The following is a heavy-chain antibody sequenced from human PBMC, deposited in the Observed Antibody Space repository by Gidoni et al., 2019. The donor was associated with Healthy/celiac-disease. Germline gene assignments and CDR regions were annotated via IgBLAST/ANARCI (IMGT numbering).Heavy chain of an antibody. J-gene: IGHJ3*02. D-gene: IGHD3-22*01. CDR2: IIPILGIA. CDR3: ARVSYYYDSSGYFDAFDI. CDR1: GGTFSSYT. Sequence: QVQLVQSGAEVKKPGSSVKVSCKASGGTFSSYTISWVRQAPGQGLEWMGRIIPILGIANYAQKFQGRVTITADKSTSTAYMELRSLRSEDTAVYYCARVSYYYDSSGYFDAFDIWGQGTMVTVSS. V-gene: IGHV1-69*02.